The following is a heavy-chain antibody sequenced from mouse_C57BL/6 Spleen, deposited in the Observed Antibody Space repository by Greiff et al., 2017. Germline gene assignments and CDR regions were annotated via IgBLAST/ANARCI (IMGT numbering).Heavy chain of an antibody. J-gene: IGHJ3*01. CDR3: AKHYGSSLCAY. Sequence: VQLKQSGPGLVAPSQSLSITCTVSGFSLTSYGVSWVRQPPGKGLEWLGVIWGDGSSNYHSALISRLDMSKENSKSEVYLQLNSLLTDDTATYYCAKHYGSSLCAYWDHGTLGTVSA. CDR2: IWGDGSS. D-gene: IGHD1-1*01. CDR1: GFSLTSYG. V-gene: IGHV2-3*01.